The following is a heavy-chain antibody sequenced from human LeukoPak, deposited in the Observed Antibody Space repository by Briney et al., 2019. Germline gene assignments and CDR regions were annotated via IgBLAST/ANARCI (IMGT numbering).Heavy chain of an antibody. CDR1: GFAVSSNY. CDR2: IYSGGST. CDR3: ARVTALYYDSSGYRYYFDY. D-gene: IGHD3-22*01. Sequence: GGSLRLSCAASGFAVSSNYMSWVRQAPGKGLEWVSVIYSGGSTYYADSVKDRFTISRDNSKNTLYLQMNSLRAEDTAVYYRARVTALYYDSSGYRYYFDYWGQGTLVTVSS. J-gene: IGHJ4*02. V-gene: IGHV3-66*01.